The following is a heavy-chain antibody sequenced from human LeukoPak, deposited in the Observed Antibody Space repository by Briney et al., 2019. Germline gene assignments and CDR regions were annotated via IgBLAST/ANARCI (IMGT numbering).Heavy chain of an antibody. J-gene: IGHJ4*02. CDR1: GFIFSSYA. V-gene: IGHV3-23*01. Sequence: GALRLSCAASGFIFSSYAMSWVRQAPGRGLEWVSAISGSGGYTYYADSVKGRFTISRDNSKNTLYLQMNSLRVEDMAVYYCAKYFPTATLDYWGQGTLVTVSS. CDR3: AKYFPTATLDY. CDR2: ISGSGGYT. D-gene: IGHD3-9*01.